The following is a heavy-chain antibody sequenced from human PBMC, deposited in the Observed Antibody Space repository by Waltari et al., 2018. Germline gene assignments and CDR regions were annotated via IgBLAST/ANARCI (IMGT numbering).Heavy chain of an antibody. CDR1: GYTFTHYE. J-gene: IGHJ4*02. CDR2: INPNRAVS. CDR3: ARASSGYYKRVPFDY. Sequence: QAQLVQSGTEVPKPGASVQVSFQASGYTFTHYEIHWVRQATGQGIEWLGWINPNRAVSGYACHFQGRVTMTRNISISTVYMELSSLRSEDTAVYYCARASSGYYKRVPFDYWGQGPLVIVSS. V-gene: IGHV1-8*02. D-gene: IGHD3-22*01.